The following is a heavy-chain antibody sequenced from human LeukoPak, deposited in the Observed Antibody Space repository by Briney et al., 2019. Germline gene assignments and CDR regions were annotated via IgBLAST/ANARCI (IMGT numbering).Heavy chain of an antibody. CDR3: ASGYSSRLVYFQH. Sequence: ASVKVSCKASGYTFTSYYMHWVRQAPGQGLEWMGIINPSGGSTSYAQKFQGRVTMTRDTSTSTVYMELSSLRSEDTVVYYCASGYSSRLVYFQHWGQGTLVTVSS. V-gene: IGHV1-46*01. CDR1: GYTFTSYY. J-gene: IGHJ1*01. D-gene: IGHD6-13*01. CDR2: INPSGGST.